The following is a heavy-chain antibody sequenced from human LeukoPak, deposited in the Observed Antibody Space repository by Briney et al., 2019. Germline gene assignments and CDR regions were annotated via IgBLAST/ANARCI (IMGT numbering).Heavy chain of an antibody. V-gene: IGHV3-30*04. Sequence: SLRLSCAASGFTFSSYAMHWVRQAPGKELEWVVVISYDGSNKYYADSVKGRFTISRDNSKNTLYLQMNSLRAEDTAVYYCARYAEVAVAGKDAYYYYMDVWGKGTTVTVSS. CDR3: ARYAEVAVAGKDAYYYYMDV. D-gene: IGHD6-19*01. CDR1: GFTFSSYA. J-gene: IGHJ6*03. CDR2: ISYDGSNK.